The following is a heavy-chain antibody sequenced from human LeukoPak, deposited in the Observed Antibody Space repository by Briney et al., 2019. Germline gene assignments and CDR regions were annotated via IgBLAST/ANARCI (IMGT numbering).Heavy chain of an antibody. J-gene: IGHJ3*02. D-gene: IGHD6-13*01. CDR3: ARARYSNSWNDAFDI. CDR1: GFTFSAYE. CDR2: ISSSGSSI. Sequence: GGALRLSCAGSGFTFSAYEMNWVLQAPGKGLEWVSYISSSGSSIYYADSVRGRFTISRDNAKNSAYLQMNSLRPEDTAVYYCARARYSNSWNDAFDIWGQGTVVTVSS. V-gene: IGHV3-48*03.